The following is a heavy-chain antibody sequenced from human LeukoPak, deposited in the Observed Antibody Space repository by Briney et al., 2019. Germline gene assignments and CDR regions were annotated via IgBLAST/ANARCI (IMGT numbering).Heavy chain of an antibody. D-gene: IGHD3-10*01. CDR3: ARHGYGSGNYYKGYDY. Sequence: SETLSLTCTVSGGSISSYFWSWIRQPPGKGLEWIGYIFYSGSTNYNPPLKSRVTISVDTSKNQFSLKLSSVTAADTAVYYCARHGYGSGNYYKGYDYWGQGTLVTVSS. CDR1: GGSISSYF. V-gene: IGHV4-59*08. J-gene: IGHJ4*02. CDR2: IFYSGST.